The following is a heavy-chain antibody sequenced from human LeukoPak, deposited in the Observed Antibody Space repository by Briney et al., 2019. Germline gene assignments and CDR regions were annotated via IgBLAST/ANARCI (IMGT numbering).Heavy chain of an antibody. CDR3: ARECTSCYLRNYWYFDL. CDR1: GYTFTSYG. CDR2: ISGYNGET. J-gene: IGHJ2*01. D-gene: IGHD2-2*01. V-gene: IGHV1-18*01. Sequence: ASVKVCCKTSGYTFTSYGVSWVRQAPGQGLEWMGWISGYNGETHYGQKLQGRVTMTADTSTSTAYMELRSLRSDDTAVYYCARECTSCYLRNYWYFDLWGRGTLVTVSS.